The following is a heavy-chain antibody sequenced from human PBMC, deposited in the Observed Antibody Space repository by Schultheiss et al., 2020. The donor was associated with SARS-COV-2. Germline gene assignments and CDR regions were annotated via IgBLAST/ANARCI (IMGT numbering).Heavy chain of an antibody. Sequence: SETLSLTCTVSGGSISSGAYYWSWIRQHPGKGLEWIGYIYYSGSTNYNPSLKSRVTISVDTSKNQFSLKLSSVTAADTAVYYCARDRANYDFWSEGYYYYGMDVWGQGTTVTVSS. D-gene: IGHD3-3*01. CDR2: IYYSGST. J-gene: IGHJ6*02. CDR1: GGSISSGAYY. CDR3: ARDRANYDFWSEGYYYYGMDV. V-gene: IGHV4-61*08.